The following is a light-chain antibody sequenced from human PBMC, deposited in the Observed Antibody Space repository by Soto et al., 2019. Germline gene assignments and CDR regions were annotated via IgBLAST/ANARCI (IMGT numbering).Light chain of an antibody. CDR2: AAS. J-gene: IGKJ4*01. CDR3: QPPNCYPQLT. V-gene: IGKV1-9*01. Sequence: DIQLTQSPSFLSASVGDRVTITCRASQGISSYLAWYQQKPGKAPKLLIYAASTLQSGVPSRFSGSGYGTKFTLTIRRLQHEDFATYYCQPPNCYPQLTFGGGTKVEIK. CDR1: QGISSY.